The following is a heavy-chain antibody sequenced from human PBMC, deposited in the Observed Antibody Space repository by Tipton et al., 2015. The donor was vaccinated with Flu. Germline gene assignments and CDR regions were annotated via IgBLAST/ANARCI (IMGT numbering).Heavy chain of an antibody. J-gene: IGHJ6*02. CDR2: ISSSGSTI. Sequence: SGFTFSDYYMSWIRQAPGKGLEWVSYISSSGSTIYYADSVKGRFTISRDNAKNSLYLQMNSLRAEDTAVYYCERDEMSPAIAVAGNYYYGMDVWGQGTTVTVSS. V-gene: IGHV3-11*01. CDR3: ERDEMSPAIAVAGNYYYGMDV. CDR1: GFTFSDYY. D-gene: IGHD6-19*01.